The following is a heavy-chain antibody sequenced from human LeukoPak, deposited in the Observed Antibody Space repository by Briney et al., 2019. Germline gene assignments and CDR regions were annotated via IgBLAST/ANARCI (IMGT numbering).Heavy chain of an antibody. J-gene: IGHJ6*02. CDR1: GFRFSNSW. Sequence: NPGGSLRLSCAASGFRFSNSWRYWVRQAPGKGLEWVSYISSSGSTIYYADSVKGRFTISRDNAKNSLYLQMNSLRAEDTAVYYCARIAVAGTLYYYYGMDVWGQGTTVTVSS. D-gene: IGHD6-19*01. V-gene: IGHV3-11*01. CDR2: ISSSGSTI. CDR3: ARIAVAGTLYYYYGMDV.